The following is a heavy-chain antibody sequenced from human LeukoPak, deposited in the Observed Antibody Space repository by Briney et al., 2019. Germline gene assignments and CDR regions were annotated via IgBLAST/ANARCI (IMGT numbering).Heavy chain of an antibody. CDR2: IKQDGSER. CDR1: GFTFSSYW. V-gene: IGHV3-7*01. CDR3: SRQFDC. Sequence: PGESLRLSCAASGFTFSSYWMSWVRQAPGKGLEWVANIKQDGSERYYVDSVKGRFTISRDNAKNSLDLQMNSLRDEDTAVYYCSRQFDCWGQGTLVTVSS. J-gene: IGHJ4*02.